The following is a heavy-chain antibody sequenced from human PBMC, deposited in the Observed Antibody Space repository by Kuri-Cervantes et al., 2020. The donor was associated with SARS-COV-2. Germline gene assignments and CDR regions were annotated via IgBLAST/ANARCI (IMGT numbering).Heavy chain of an antibody. V-gene: IGHV4-4*07. D-gene: IGHD3-16*01. CDR1: GGSISSYY. Sequence: SETLSLTCTVSGGSISSYYWSWIRQPAGKGLEWIGRIYTSGSTNHNPSLKSRVTMSVDTSKNQFSLKLSSVTAADTAVYYCARGISRRLALSHYYYYGMDVWGQGTTVTVSS. J-gene: IGHJ6*02. CDR3: ARGISRRLALSHYYYYGMDV. CDR2: IYTSGST.